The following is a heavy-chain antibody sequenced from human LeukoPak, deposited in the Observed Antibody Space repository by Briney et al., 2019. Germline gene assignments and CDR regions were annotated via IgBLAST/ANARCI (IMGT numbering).Heavy chain of an antibody. Sequence: PSETLSLTCTVSGSISSYYWSWIRQPPGKGLEWIGYIYTSGSTNYNPSLKSRVTISVDTSKNQFSLYLSSVTAADTAVYYCARQKCTSTSCLTKNAFDIWGQGTMVTVSS. CDR2: IYTSGST. CDR3: ARQKCTSTSCLTKNAFDI. CDR1: GSISSYY. J-gene: IGHJ3*02. V-gene: IGHV4-4*09. D-gene: IGHD2-2*01.